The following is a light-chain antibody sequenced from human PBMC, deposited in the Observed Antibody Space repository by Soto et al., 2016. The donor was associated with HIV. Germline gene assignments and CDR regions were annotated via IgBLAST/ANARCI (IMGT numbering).Light chain of an antibody. CDR2: QDY. Sequence: SYGLTQAPSVSVSPRQTASITCSGDNLGRSMPPGISKRPGQSPVLVIYQDYRRPSGIPERFSGSKSGNTATLTISETQAMDEADYYCQAWDTSSVLFGGGTKLTVL. J-gene: IGLJ2*01. CDR1: NLGRS. CDR3: QAWDTSSVL. V-gene: IGLV3-1*01.